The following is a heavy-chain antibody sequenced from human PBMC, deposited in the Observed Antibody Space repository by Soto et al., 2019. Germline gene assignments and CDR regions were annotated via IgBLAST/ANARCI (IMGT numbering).Heavy chain of an antibody. D-gene: IGHD4-17*01. CDR1: GFTFSSYA. J-gene: IGHJ4*02. V-gene: IGHV3-30-3*01. Sequence: GGSLRLSCAASGFTFSSYAMHWVRQAPGKGLEWVAVISYDGSNKYYADSVKGRFTISRDNSKNTLYLQMNSLRAEDTAVYYRARDNYGDYEEFFDYWGQGTLVTVSS. CDR3: ARDNYGDYEEFFDY. CDR2: ISYDGSNK.